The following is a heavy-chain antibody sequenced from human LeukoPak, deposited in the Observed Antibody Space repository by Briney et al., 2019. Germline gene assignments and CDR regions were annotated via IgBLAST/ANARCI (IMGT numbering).Heavy chain of an antibody. CDR3: AKDLRGRGDY. CDR1: GFTFSSYG. V-gene: IGHV3-30*18. Sequence: GGSLRLSCEASGFTFSSYGMHWVRQAPGKGLEWVAVISYDGSNKYYADSVKGRFTISRDNSKNTLYLQMNSLRAEDTAVYYCAKDLRGRGDYWGQGTLVTVSS. CDR2: ISYDGSNK. J-gene: IGHJ4*02.